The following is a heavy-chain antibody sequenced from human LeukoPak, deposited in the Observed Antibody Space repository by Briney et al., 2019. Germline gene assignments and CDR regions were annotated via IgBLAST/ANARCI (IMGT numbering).Heavy chain of an antibody. J-gene: IGHJ3*02. CDR1: GGTFSSYA. CDR3: ASGSAILTGYSRTSDAFDI. V-gene: IGHV1-69*04. CDR2: IIPILGIA. Sequence: SVKVSCKASGGTFSSYAISWVRQAPGQGLEWVGRIIPILGIANYAQKFQGRVTITADKSTSTAYMELSSLRSEDTAVYYCASGSAILTGYSRTSDAFDIWGQGTMVTVSS. D-gene: IGHD3-9*01.